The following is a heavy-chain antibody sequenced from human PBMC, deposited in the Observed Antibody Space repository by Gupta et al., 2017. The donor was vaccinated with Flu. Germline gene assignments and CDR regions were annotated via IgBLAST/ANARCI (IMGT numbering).Heavy chain of an antibody. Sequence: MSWVRQAPGKGLEWVANVKYDGGETHYVDSVRGRFTISRDNAHESVYLQMNSLRAEDTAMYYCARDSAELFDTWGQGTMVTVSS. D-gene: IGHD1-7*01. CDR3: ARDSAELFDT. CDR2: VKYDGGET. V-gene: IGHV3-7*01. J-gene: IGHJ3*02.